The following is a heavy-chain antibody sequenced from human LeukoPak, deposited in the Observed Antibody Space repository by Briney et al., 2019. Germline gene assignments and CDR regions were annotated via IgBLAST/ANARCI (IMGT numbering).Heavy chain of an antibody. Sequence: GGSLRLSCAASGFTFDKYAMHWVRQAPGKGLDWVSLISGDGTTTYYAESVKGRFTISRDNTKKSLYLQMNSLRPEDTALYYCAKSSAAAYNRFDPWGQGTLVIVSS. CDR1: GFTFDKYA. CDR2: ISGDGTTT. D-gene: IGHD6-13*01. J-gene: IGHJ5*02. V-gene: IGHV3-43*02. CDR3: AKSSAAAYNRFDP.